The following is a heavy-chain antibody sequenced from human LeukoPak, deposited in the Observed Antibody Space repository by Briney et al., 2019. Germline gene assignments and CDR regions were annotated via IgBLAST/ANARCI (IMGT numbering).Heavy chain of an antibody. Sequence: SETLSLTCAVYGGSFSGYYWSWIRQPPGKGLEWIGEINHSGSTNYNPSLKSRVTISVDTSKNQFSLKLSSVTAADTAVYYCVRGQAGVFRWGQGTLVTVSS. CDR2: INHSGST. CDR1: GGSFSGYY. J-gene: IGHJ4*02. V-gene: IGHV4-34*01. D-gene: IGHD2-8*01. CDR3: VRGQAGVFR.